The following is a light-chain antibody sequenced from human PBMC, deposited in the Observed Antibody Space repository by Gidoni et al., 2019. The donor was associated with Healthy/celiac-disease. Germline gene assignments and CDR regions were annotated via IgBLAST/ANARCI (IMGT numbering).Light chain of an antibody. Sequence: DLQMTHSPSSLSASVGDRVTITCRASQSISSYLNWYQQKPGKAPKLLIYAASSLQSGVPSRFSGSGSGTDFTLTISSLQPEDFATYDCQQSYSTPYTFGQGTKLEIK. CDR3: QQSYSTPYT. J-gene: IGKJ2*01. CDR2: AAS. CDR1: QSISSY. V-gene: IGKV1-39*01.